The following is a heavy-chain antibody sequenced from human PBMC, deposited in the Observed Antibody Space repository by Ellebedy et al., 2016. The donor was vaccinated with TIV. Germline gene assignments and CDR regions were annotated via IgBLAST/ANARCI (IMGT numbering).Heavy chain of an antibody. J-gene: IGHJ4*02. CDR3: MAGDGYYSPSY. Sequence: MPSETLSLTCTVSGGSISSYYWTWIRQPPGKGLEWIGYIHYSGGTSYNPSLKSRVTISLDTSKNQFSLRLTSVTAADTAVYFCMAGDGYYSPSYWGQGTVVTVSS. CDR2: IHYSGGT. CDR1: GGSISSYY. D-gene: IGHD5-24*01. V-gene: IGHV4-59*01.